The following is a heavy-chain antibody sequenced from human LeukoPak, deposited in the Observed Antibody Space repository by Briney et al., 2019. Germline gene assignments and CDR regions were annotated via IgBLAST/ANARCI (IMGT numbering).Heavy chain of an antibody. CDR2: ISSDGSNT. J-gene: IGHJ6*03. V-gene: IGHV3-74*01. Sequence: GGSLRLSCAASGFTFSTYWMHWVRQVPGKGLVWVSRISSDGSNTIYADSVKGRFTISRDNANNSLSLQMSSLRGDDAAVYYCARECDLPGAYYMDVWGKGTTVTVSS. CDR3: ARECDLPGAYYMDV. D-gene: IGHD7-27*01. CDR1: GFTFSTYW.